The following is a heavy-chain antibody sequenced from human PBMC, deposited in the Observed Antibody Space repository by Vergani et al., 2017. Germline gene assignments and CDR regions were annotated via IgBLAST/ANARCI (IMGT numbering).Heavy chain of an antibody. V-gene: IGHV3-48*03. CDR2: ISSSGSTL. Sequence: EVQLVESGGGLVQPGGSLRLSCAASGFTFSSYEMNWVRQAPGKGLEWVSYISSSGSTLYYADSVKGRFTISRDNAKNSLYLQMNSLRAEDTAVYYCARGGGGYELQIPNWFDPWGQGTLVTVSS. D-gene: IGHD5-12*01. J-gene: IGHJ5*02. CDR1: GFTFSSYE. CDR3: ARGGGGYELQIPNWFDP.